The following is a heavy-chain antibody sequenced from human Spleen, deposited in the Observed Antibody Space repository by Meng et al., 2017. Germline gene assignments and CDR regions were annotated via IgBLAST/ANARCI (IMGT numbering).Heavy chain of an antibody. CDR2: ISGSGSTT. J-gene: IGHJ4*02. V-gene: IGHV3-23*01. D-gene: IGHD2-15*01. CDR3: AINRAGYCGGGSCYDY. CDR1: GFTFSNAW. Sequence: GGSLRLSCAASGFTFSNAWMSWVRQAPGKGLEWVSGISGSGSTTYYADSVKGRFTISRDNSKNTLYLQMNSLRAEDTAIYYCAINRAGYCGGGSCYDYWGQGTLVTVSS.